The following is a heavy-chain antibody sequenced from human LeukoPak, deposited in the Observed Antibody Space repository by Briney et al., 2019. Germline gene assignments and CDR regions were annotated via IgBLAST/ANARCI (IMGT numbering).Heavy chain of an antibody. CDR2: ISAYNGNT. CDR3: AKGQAAAETNWFDP. J-gene: IGHJ5*02. CDR1: GYTFTSYG. Sequence: ASVKVSCKASGYTFTSYGISWVRQAPGQGLEWVGWISAYNGNTNYAQKLQGRVTMTTDTSTSTAYMELRSLRSDDTAVYYCAKGQAAAETNWFDPWGQGTLVTVSS. V-gene: IGHV1-18*01. D-gene: IGHD2-2*01.